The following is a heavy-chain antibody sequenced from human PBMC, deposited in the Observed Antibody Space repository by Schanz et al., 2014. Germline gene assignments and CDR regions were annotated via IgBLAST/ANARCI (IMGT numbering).Heavy chain of an antibody. CDR1: GYTFVSYS. CDR3: ATGKGDILTGHY. D-gene: IGHD3-9*01. J-gene: IGHJ4*02. CDR2: INPSGGST. V-gene: IGHV1-46*01. Sequence: QVQLVQSGAEVKKPGASVKVSCKASGYTFVSYSMHWVRQAPGQGLEWMGMINPSGGSTTYAQKFQGRVTMTRDTSTSTVYMELSSLRSEDTAVYYCATGKGDILTGHYWGQGTLVIVSS.